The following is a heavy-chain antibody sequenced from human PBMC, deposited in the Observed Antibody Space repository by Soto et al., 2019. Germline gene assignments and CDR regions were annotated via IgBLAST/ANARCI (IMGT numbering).Heavy chain of an antibody. CDR1: GFTFGDYY. CDR2: IGNRGTGI. V-gene: IGHV3-11*01. D-gene: IGHD6-13*01. CDR3: ARDLRAVGMASRFDP. J-gene: IGHJ5*02. Sequence: QVHLVESGGGLVKPGGSLRLSCAASGFTFGDYYMTWIRQAPGKGLEWVSFIGNRGTGIYYADSVKGRFTIFRDNAKNSLYLQMNSLRAEDTAMYYCARDLRAVGMASRFDPWGQGILVTVSS.